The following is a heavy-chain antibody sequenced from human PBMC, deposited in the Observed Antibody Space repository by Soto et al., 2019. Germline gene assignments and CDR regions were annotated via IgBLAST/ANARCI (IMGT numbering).Heavy chain of an antibody. Sequence: GASVKVSCKASGGTFSSYAISWVRQAPGQGLEWMGGIIPIFGTANYAQKFQGRVTITADESTSTAYMELSSLRSEDTAVYYCARPTSYYDILTGSPRYAFDIWGQGTMVTVSS. V-gene: IGHV1-69*13. CDR2: IIPIFGTA. D-gene: IGHD3-9*01. CDR1: GGTFSSYA. J-gene: IGHJ3*02. CDR3: ARPTSYYDILTGSPRYAFDI.